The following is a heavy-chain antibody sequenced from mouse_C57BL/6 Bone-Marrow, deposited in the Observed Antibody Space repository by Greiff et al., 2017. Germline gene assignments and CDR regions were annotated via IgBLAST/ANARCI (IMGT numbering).Heavy chain of an antibody. V-gene: IGHV1-69*01. J-gene: IGHJ3*01. CDR3: AMDGYPEGFCAY. CDR2: IDPSDSYT. CDR1: GYTFTSYW. Sequence: VKLQQPGAELVMPGASVKLSCKASGYTFTSYWMHWVKQRPGQGLEWIGEIDPSDSYTNYNQKFTGKSTLTVDKSSSTAYMQLSSLTSEDSAVYCCAMDGYPEGFCAYWGQGTLVTVSA. D-gene: IGHD2-3*01.